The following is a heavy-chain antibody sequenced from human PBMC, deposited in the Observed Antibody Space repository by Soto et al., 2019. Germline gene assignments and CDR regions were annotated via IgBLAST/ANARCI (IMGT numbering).Heavy chain of an antibody. D-gene: IGHD3-22*01. CDR1: GGTFSSYA. Sequence: QVQLVQSGAEVKKPGSSVKVSCKASGGTFSSYAISWVRQAPGQGLEWMGVIIPIFGTANYAQKFQGRVTITADESTSTAYMELSSLRSEDTAVYYCARPSWGIYDSSGYYYGTDAFDIWGQGTMVTVSS. CDR3: ARPSWGIYDSSGYYYGTDAFDI. J-gene: IGHJ3*02. CDR2: IIPIFGTA. V-gene: IGHV1-69*01.